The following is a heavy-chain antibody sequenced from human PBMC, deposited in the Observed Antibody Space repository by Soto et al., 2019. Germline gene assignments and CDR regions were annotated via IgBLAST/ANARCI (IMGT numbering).Heavy chain of an antibody. D-gene: IGHD2-8*01. J-gene: IGHJ4*02. CDR1: GTSISSYY. V-gene: IGHV4-59*01. CDR3: ARYNSYAIDY. CDR2: IHYSGTT. Sequence: PSETLSPTCTVSGTSISSYYWSWIRQPPGKGLEWIANIHYSGTTNSNPSLASRVTLSVDTSKNQFSLKMTSVTAADRAMYFCARYNSYAIDYWGRGTLVTVSS.